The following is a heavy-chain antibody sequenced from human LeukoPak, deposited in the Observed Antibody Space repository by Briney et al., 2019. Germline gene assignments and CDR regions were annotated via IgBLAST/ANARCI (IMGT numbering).Heavy chain of an antibody. CDR2: IYTSGST. CDR3: ARGNWRLYSGYAGGADY. Sequence: SETLSLTCTVSGGSISSGSYYWSWIRQPAGKGLEWIGRIYTSGSTNYNPSLKSRVTISVDTSKNQFSLKLSSVTAADTAVYYCARGNWRLYSGYAGGADYWGQGTLVTVSS. V-gene: IGHV4-61*02. J-gene: IGHJ4*02. CDR1: GGSISSGSYY. D-gene: IGHD5-12*01.